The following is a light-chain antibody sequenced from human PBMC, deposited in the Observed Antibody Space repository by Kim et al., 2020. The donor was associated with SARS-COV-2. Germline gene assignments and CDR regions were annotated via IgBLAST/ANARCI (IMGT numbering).Light chain of an antibody. J-gene: IGLJ2*01. Sequence: GQGVTISCTGTSSNIGAGFDVHWYQQLPGTAPKLLIYGNTNRPSGVPDRFSGSKSGTSASLAITGLQAEDEADYYCQSYDSSRSVLFGGGTQLTVL. V-gene: IGLV1-40*01. CDR3: QSYDSSRSVL. CDR1: SSNIGAGFD. CDR2: GNT.